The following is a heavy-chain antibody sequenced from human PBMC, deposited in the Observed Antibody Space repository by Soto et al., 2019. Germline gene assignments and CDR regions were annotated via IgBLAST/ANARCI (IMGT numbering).Heavy chain of an antibody. J-gene: IGHJ4*02. D-gene: IGHD1-7*01. CDR2: ISYDGSNK. Sequence: QVQLVESGGGVVQPGRSLRLSCAASGFTFSSYAMHWVRQAPGKGLEWVAVISYDGSNKYYADSVKGRFTISRDNSKNTLYLHMNSLRAEDTAVYYCARDLTGTTFDYWGQGTLVTVSS. CDR1: GFTFSSYA. V-gene: IGHV3-30-3*01. CDR3: ARDLTGTTFDY.